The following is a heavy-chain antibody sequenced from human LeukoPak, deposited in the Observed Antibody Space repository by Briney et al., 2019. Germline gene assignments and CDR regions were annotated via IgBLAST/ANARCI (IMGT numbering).Heavy chain of an antibody. D-gene: IGHD3-22*01. CDR2: VYYSGRT. CDR3: VREASTSYYDSSGYYRQTETSDV. J-gene: IGHJ3*01. Sequence: SETLSLTCTVSGGSVSSDSYYWHWIRKSPGKGLEWVGFVYYSGRTKYNPSLKSRVTISIDTSKNQVSLNLRSVTAADTAIYFCVREASTSYYDSSGYYRQTETSDVWGQGTMVTVSS. V-gene: IGHV4-61*01. CDR1: GGSVSSDSYY.